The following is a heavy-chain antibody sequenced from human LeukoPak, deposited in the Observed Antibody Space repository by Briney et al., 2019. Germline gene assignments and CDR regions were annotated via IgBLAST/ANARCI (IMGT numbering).Heavy chain of an antibody. D-gene: IGHD3-22*01. CDR1: GGSISSYY. CDR2: IYYSGST. V-gene: IGHV4-59*01. Sequence: SETLSLTCTVSGGSISSYYWSWIRQPSGKGLEWIGYIYYSGSTNYNPSLKSRVTVSVDTSKNQFSLKLSSVTAADTAVYYCARAAYYYDSSGYYSRGFLAFDIWGQGTMVTVSS. CDR3: ARAAYYYDSSGYYSRGFLAFDI. J-gene: IGHJ3*02.